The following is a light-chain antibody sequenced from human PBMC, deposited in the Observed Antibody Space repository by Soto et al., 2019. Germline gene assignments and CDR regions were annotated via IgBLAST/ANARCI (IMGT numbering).Light chain of an antibody. V-gene: IGKV3-15*01. CDR3: QQYNNWPLT. CDR2: GAS. J-gene: IGKJ4*01. CDR1: QSVSSN. Sequence: EIVMTQSPATLSVSPGERATLSCRASQSVSSNLAWYQQKPGQAPRLLIYGASTRATGIPARFSGSVSETEFTLTISSLQSEDFAVYYCQQYNNWPLTFGGGTKVEIK.